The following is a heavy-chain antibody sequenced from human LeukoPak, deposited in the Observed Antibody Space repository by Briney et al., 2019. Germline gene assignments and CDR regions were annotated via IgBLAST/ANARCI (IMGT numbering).Heavy chain of an antibody. V-gene: IGHV3-23*01. CDR3: ARWGYSSMRYGMDV. J-gene: IGHJ6*02. CDR1: GFTFSSYA. Sequence: GGSLRLSCAASGFTFSSYAMSWVRQAPGKGLEWVSAISGSGGSTYYADSVKGRFTISRDNSKNTLYLQMNSLRAEDTAVYYCARWGYSSMRYGMDVWGQGTTVTVSS. CDR2: ISGSGGST. D-gene: IGHD6-13*01.